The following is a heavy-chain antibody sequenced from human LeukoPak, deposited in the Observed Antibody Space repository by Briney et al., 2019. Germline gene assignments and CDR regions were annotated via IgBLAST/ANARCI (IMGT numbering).Heavy chain of an antibody. Sequence: PSETLSLTCTVSGGSLNNYYWSWTRQPPGKGLECIGYIFYTGSTNYNPSLKSRVTISVDKSKNQFSLRLSSVTAADTAVYYCARGRRYYDSSGRYFDFWGQGTLVTVSS. V-gene: IGHV4-59*08. CDR3: ARGRRYYDSSGRYFDF. CDR2: IFYTGST. CDR1: GGSLNNYY. J-gene: IGHJ4*02. D-gene: IGHD3-22*01.